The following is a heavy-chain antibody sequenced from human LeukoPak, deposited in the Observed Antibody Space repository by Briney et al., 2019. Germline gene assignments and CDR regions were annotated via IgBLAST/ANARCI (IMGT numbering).Heavy chain of an antibody. J-gene: IGHJ5*02. V-gene: IGHV4-59*01. D-gene: IGHD3-22*01. CDR2: IYYSGNT. Sequence: SETLSLTCTVSGGSMSSYYWSWIRQPLGKRLEWIGYIYYSGNTNSNPSLKSRVTISVDTSKNQFSLNLSSVTAADTAVYYCARVRDRSLNNWFDPWGQGTLVTVSS. CDR3: ARVRDRSLNNWFDP. CDR1: GGSMSSYY.